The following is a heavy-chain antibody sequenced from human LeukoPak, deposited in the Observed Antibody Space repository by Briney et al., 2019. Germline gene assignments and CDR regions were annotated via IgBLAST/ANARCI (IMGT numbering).Heavy chain of an antibody. CDR3: ARVSVGATMLAYFDY. V-gene: IGHV1-46*01. CDR2: INPSGGST. Sequence: ASVKVSCKASGYTFTSYYMHWVRQAPGQGLEWMGIINPSGGSTSYAQKFQGRVTMTRGMSTSTVYMELSSLRSEDTAVYYCARVSVGATMLAYFDYWGQGTLVTVSS. D-gene: IGHD1-26*01. J-gene: IGHJ4*02. CDR1: GYTFTSYY.